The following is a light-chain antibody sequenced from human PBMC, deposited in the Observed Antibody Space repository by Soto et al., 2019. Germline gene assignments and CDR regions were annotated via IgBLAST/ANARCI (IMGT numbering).Light chain of an antibody. CDR1: QTVSSSY. Sequence: DIVLTQSPGTLSLSPGERATLSCRASQTVSSSYLAWYQQTPGQAPRLLICDASRRATGIPDRFSGSGSGTDFTLTISRLEPEDFAVYYCQQYGDSPITFGHGTRLEIK. CDR2: DAS. J-gene: IGKJ5*01. V-gene: IGKV3-20*01. CDR3: QQYGDSPIT.